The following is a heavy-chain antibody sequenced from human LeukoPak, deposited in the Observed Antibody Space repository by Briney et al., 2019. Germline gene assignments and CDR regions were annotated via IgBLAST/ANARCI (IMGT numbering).Heavy chain of an antibody. CDR1: GGSISGSSYY. V-gene: IGHV4-39*01. J-gene: IGHJ5*01. Sequence: SETLSLTCTVSGGSISGSSYYWGWIRQPPGKGLEWIGSIYYSGSTYYNPSLKSRVTISVDTSKNQFSLKLNSVTATDTAVYYCARALGSYSGYDYYWFDSWGQGTLVTVSS. D-gene: IGHD5-12*01. CDR3: ARALGSYSGYDYYWFDS. CDR2: IYYSGST.